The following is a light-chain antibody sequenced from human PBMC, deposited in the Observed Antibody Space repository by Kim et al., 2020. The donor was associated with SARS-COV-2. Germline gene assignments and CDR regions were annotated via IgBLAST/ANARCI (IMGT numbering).Light chain of an antibody. V-gene: IGLV1-51*01. Sequence: RVTISCSGTDSNIAINSVSWYQQVPGTAPKLLLYDTYKRSSGIPDRFSGSKSGTSATLGITGLQTGDEALYYCATWDSSLTSGVFGGGTQLTVL. J-gene: IGLJ3*02. CDR2: DTY. CDR3: ATWDSSLTSGV. CDR1: DSNIAINS.